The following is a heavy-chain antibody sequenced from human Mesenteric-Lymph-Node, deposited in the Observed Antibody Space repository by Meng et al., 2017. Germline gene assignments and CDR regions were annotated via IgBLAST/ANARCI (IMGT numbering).Heavy chain of an antibody. J-gene: IGHJ3*02. D-gene: IGHD4-17*01. CDR3: ARVPTVNDAFDI. Sequence: GSLRLSCAVSGGSISSSNWWSWVRQPPGKGLEWIGEINHSGSTNYNPSLKSRVTISVDTSKNQFSLKLSSVTAADTAVYYCARVPTVNDAFDIWGQGTMVTVSS. CDR2: INHSGST. V-gene: IGHV4-4*02. CDR1: GGSISSSNW.